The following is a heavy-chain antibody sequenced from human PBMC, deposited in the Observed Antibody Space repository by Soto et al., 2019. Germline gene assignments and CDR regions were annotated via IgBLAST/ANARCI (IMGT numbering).Heavy chain of an antibody. D-gene: IGHD6-6*01. CDR3: ASVGGYSSSSPNFEY. J-gene: IGHJ4*02. Sequence: ASVKVSCKASGGTFTSYYMHWFRQAPGQGLEWMGIINPSGGSTSYAQKFQGRVTMTRDTSTSTVYMELSSLRSDDAAVYYCASVGGYSSSSPNFEYWGQGTMVTVSS. CDR2: INPSGGST. V-gene: IGHV1-46*01. CDR1: GGTFTSYY.